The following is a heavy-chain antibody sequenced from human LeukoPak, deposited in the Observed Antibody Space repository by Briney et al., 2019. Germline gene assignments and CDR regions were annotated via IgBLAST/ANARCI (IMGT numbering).Heavy chain of an antibody. CDR2: ISGSGGST. Sequence: GKSLRLSCAASGFTFSSYAMSWVRQAPGKGLEWVSAISGSGGSTYYADSVKGRFTISRDNSKNTLYLQMNSLRAEDTAVYYCAKDQKAGHPRYYFDYWGQGTLVTVSS. V-gene: IGHV3-23*01. D-gene: IGHD6-19*01. J-gene: IGHJ4*02. CDR1: GFTFSSYA. CDR3: AKDQKAGHPRYYFDY.